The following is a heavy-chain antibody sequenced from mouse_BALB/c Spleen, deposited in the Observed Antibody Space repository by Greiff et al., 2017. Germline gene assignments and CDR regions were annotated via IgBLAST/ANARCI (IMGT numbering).Heavy chain of an antibody. CDR1: GYTFTSYW. CDR3: ARREGFITTATGWYFEV. V-gene: IGHV1S127*01. CDR2: IDPSNSET. D-gene: IGHD1-2*01. J-gene: IGHJ1*01. Sequence: QVQLQQSGPELVRPGASVKMSCKASGYTFTSYWMHWVKQRPGQGLEWIGMIDPSNSETRLNQKFKDKATLNVDKSSNTAYMQLSSLTSEDSAVYYGARREGFITTATGWYFEVWGAGTTVTVSS.